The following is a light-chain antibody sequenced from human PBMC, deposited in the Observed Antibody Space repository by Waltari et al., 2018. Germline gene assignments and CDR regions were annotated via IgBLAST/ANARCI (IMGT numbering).Light chain of an antibody. CDR2: QAS. CDR1: QNINNW. CDR3: QQHHNSPYT. V-gene: IGKV1-5*03. Sequence: DIQMTQSPSPLSASVGDRVSITNRASQNINNWLAWYQQKPGQAPRLLIYQASILESEVPSRFSATGSGTEFTLTISGLQPDDFATYHCQQHHNSPYTFGQGTKLEI. J-gene: IGKJ2*01.